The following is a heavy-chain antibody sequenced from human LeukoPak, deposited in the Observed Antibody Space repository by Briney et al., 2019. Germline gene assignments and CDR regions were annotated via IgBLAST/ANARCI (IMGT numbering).Heavy chain of an antibody. J-gene: IGHJ6*02. V-gene: IGHV1-69*04. CDR1: GGTFSSYA. CDR3: ARDGYSYKRPYGMDV. Sequence: GASVKVSCKASGGTFSSYAISWVRQAPGQGLEWMRRIIPILGIANYAQKFQGRVTITADKSTSTAYMELSSLRSEDTAVYYCARDGYSYKRPYGMDVWGQGTTVTVSS. D-gene: IGHD5-18*01. CDR2: IIPILGIA.